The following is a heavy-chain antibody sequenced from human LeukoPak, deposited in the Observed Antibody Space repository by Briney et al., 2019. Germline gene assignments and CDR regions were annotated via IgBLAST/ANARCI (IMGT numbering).Heavy chain of an antibody. V-gene: IGHV3-21*01. CDR1: GFTFSSYS. CDR2: ISSSSSYI. D-gene: IGHD4-17*01. CDR3: ARLSGYGDYHDGAFDI. Sequence: PGGSLRLSCAASGFTFSSYSMNWVRQAPGKGLEWVSSISSSSSYIYYADSVKGRFTISRDNAKNSLYLQMNSLRAEDTAVYYCARLSGYGDYHDGAFDIWGQGTMVTVSS. J-gene: IGHJ3*02.